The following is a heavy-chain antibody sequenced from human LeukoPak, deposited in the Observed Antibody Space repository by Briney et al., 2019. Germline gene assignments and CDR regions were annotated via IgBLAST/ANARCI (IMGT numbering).Heavy chain of an antibody. CDR3: ARHGSDWTFDF. Sequence: SETLSLTCTLSGDSIGSYYWGWIRQPPGKGVEWIGYIYYSGGTNYNPSLKSRVTISVDTSKNQFSLKLSSVTAADTAVYYCARHGSDWTFDFWGQGLLVSVSS. V-gene: IGHV4-59*08. CDR1: GDSIGSYY. CDR2: IYYSGGT. J-gene: IGHJ4*02. D-gene: IGHD2-21*02.